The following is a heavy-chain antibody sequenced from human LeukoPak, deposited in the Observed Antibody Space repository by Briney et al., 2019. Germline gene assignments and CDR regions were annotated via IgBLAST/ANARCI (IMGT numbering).Heavy chain of an antibody. Sequence: ASVKVSCKASGYTFNSSYMHWVRQAPGQGLEWMGIINPSDDSTRYAQKFQGRVTMTKDTSTNTVYMHLSSLSSDDTAVYYCASCLSALWFGDYYYYGMDVWGQGTTVTVSS. D-gene: IGHD3-10*01. CDR2: INPSDDST. CDR3: ASCLSALWFGDYYYYGMDV. J-gene: IGHJ6*02. V-gene: IGHV1-46*02. CDR1: GYTFNSSY.